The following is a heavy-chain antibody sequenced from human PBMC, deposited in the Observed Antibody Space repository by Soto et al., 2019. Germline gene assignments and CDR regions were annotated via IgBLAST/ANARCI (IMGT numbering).Heavy chain of an antibody. V-gene: IGHV1-18*01. J-gene: IGHJ4*02. CDR1: GYTFTSYG. Sequence: QVQLVQSGAEVKKPGASVKVSCKASGYTFTSYGISWVRQAPGQGLEWMGWISAYNGNTNYAQKLQGRVTMTTDTSTSTAYRELRSLRSDDTAVYYCVVAAQPSYFDYWGQGTLVTVSS. CDR3: VVAAQPSYFDY. D-gene: IGHD2-15*01. CDR2: ISAYNGNT.